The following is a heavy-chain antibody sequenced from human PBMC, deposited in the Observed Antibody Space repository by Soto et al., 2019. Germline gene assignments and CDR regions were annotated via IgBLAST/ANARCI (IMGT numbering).Heavy chain of an antibody. V-gene: IGHV4-61*01. CDR2: IYYSGST. Sequence: QVQLQESGPGLVKPSETLSLTCTVSGGSVSSGSYYWSWIRQPPGKGLEWIGYIYYSGSTNYTPSVKNXVTISVDTSKNQFSLKLSSVTAADTAVYYCARGDYWGQGTLVTVSS. J-gene: IGHJ4*02. CDR3: ARGDY. CDR1: GGSVSSGSYY.